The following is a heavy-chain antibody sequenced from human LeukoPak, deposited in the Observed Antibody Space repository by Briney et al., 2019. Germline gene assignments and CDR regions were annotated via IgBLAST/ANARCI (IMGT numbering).Heavy chain of an antibody. Sequence: ASVKVSCKASGYTFTGYYMHWVRQAPGQGLEWMGWINPNSGGTNYEQKFQGWVTMTRDTSISTAYMELSRLRSDDTAVYYCARGGSTYYYDSSGFHRFDYWGQGTLVTVSS. J-gene: IGHJ4*02. CDR2: INPNSGGT. V-gene: IGHV1-2*04. D-gene: IGHD3-22*01. CDR3: ARGGSTYYYDSSGFHRFDY. CDR1: GYTFTGYY.